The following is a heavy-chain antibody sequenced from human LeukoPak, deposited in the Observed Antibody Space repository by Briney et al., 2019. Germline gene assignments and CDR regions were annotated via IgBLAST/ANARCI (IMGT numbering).Heavy chain of an antibody. CDR2: IYPSGST. J-gene: IGHJ4*02. V-gene: IGHV4-61*02. CDR3: ARDRGGYYDSSGYIDY. D-gene: IGHD3-22*01. CDR1: GGSISSGSYH. Sequence: SQTLSLTCTVSGGSISSGSYHWSWIRQPAGKALEWIGRIYPSGSTNYDPSLKSRVTISVDTSKNQFSLKLSSVTAADTAVYYCARDRGGYYDSSGYIDYWGQGTLVTVSS.